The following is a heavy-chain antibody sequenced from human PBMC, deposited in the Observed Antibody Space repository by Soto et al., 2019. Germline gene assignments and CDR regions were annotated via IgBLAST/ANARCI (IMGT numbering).Heavy chain of an antibody. CDR2: ISPSNTTI. J-gene: IGHJ3*01. D-gene: IGHD2-2*03. CDR3: ARVGRGFCSSARCYSDGFDL. CDR1: GFSFSLYP. V-gene: IGHV3-48*02. Sequence: PGGSLRLSCAASGFSFSLYPMNWVRQAPGKGLEWLSYISPSNTTIYYADSVKGRFTISRDNAKDSLDLQMNGLRDDDTAVYYCARVGRGFCSSARCYSDGFDLWRRGTVVTVSS.